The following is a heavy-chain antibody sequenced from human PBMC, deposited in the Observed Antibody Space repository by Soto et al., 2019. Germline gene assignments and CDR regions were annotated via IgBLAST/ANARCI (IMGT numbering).Heavy chain of an antibody. CDR1: GGTFSSYA. J-gene: IGHJ4*02. CDR3: ARAAYYYDSSGYFPSDY. Sequence: GASVKVSCKASGGTFSSYAISWVRQAPGQGLEWMGGIIPIFGTANYAQKFQGRVTITADESTSTAYMELSSLRSEDTAVYYCARAAYYYDSSGYFPSDYWGQGTLVTVSS. V-gene: IGHV1-69*13. D-gene: IGHD3-22*01. CDR2: IIPIFGTA.